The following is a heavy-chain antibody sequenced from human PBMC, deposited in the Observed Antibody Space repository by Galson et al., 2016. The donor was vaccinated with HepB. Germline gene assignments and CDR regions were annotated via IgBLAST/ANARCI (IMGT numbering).Heavy chain of an antibody. CDR3: ARRAATYDSSGYYYGADGDY. V-gene: IGHV4-39*01. CDR1: GGSIGSSYW. J-gene: IGHJ4*02. D-gene: IGHD3-22*01. Sequence: ETLSLTCDVSGGSIGSSYWWSWVRQPPGKGLEWIGSIYYSGSTYYNPSLKSRVTISVDTSKNQFSLKLSSVTAADTAVYYCARRAATYDSSGYYYGADGDYWGQGTLVTVSS. CDR2: IYYSGST.